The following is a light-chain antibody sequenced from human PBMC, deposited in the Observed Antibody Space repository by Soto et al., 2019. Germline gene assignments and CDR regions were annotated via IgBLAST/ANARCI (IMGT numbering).Light chain of an antibody. CDR2: DTS. J-gene: IGKJ3*01. Sequence: EIVLTQSPATLSLSPGERATLSCRASQSVTSNFAWYQQKPGQAPRLLIYDTSNRATGIPARFSGSGSGTDFTLTISSLEPEDFAVYYCQQRGTWPPLFTFGPGTKVDIK. V-gene: IGKV3-11*01. CDR1: QSVTSN. CDR3: QQRGTWPPLFT.